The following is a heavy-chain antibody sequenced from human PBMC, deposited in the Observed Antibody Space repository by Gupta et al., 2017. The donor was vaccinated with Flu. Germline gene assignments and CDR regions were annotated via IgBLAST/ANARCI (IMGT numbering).Heavy chain of an antibody. V-gene: IGHV4-39*01. D-gene: IGHD2-2*01. J-gene: IGHJ4*02. CDR3: ARLRYCATSSCSSMDY. Sequence: QLQASGPGRVKPSATLSLNCTVAHVPMRSAMYYWGWVRQPPGKGLEWIGNSLFNGRTDYKLCLKGRVTISLDTSQNQFSLNLRSVTAADTAIYYCARLRYCATSSCSSMDYWGQGALVTVSS. CDR2: SLFNGRT. CDR1: HVPMRSAMYY.